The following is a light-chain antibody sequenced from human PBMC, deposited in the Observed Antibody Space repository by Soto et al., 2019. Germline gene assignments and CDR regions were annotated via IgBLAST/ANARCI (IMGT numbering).Light chain of an antibody. J-gene: IGLJ1*01. CDR3: SSYPSSSTRRYV. CDR1: SSDFGGYNY. CDR2: EVS. Sequence: QSALTQPASVSGSPGQSITIYCTGTSSDFGGYNYVSWYQQHPGKAPKLMIYEVSNRPSGVSNRFSGSKSGNTASLTISGLQAEDESDYDCSSYPSSSTRRYVFGNGTKLTVL. V-gene: IGLV2-14*01.